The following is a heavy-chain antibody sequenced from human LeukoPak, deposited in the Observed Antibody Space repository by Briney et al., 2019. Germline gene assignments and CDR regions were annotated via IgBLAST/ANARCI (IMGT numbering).Heavy chain of an antibody. CDR2: INHGGST. V-gene: IGHV4-34*01. D-gene: IGHD5-24*01. J-gene: IGHJ4*02. Sequence: SETLSLTCAVYGGSFSGYYWSWIRQPRGKGLEWIGEINHGGSTNCNPSLKSRVTISIDTSKNQFSLKLNSVTAADTAVYYCARGRDGYNNYWGQGTLVAASS. CDR3: ARGRDGYNNY. CDR1: GGSFSGYY.